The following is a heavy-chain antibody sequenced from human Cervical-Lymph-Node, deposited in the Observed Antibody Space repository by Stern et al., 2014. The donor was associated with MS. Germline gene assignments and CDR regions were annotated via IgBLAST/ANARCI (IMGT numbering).Heavy chain of an antibody. CDR3: ARHPPRRKWDDPNYGMDV. Sequence: EVQLEESGAEVQKPGESLKISCKGSGYTFTNNWIAWVRQMPGKGLEWMGIIYPDDSDIRYSPSLQGPVTISADKSIRPASLPSCSRKAGDSAGYYGARHPPRRKWDDPNYGMDVWGQGTTVTVSS. V-gene: IGHV5-51*01. CDR1: GYTFTNNW. J-gene: IGHJ6*02. D-gene: IGHD1-1*01. CDR2: IYPDDSDI.